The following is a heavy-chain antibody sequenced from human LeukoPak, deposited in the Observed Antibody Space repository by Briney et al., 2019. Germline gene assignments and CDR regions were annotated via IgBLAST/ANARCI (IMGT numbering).Heavy chain of an antibody. Sequence: TTSETLSLTCTVSGGSISSSSYYWGWIRQPPGKGLESIGTIYYSGSTYYNPSLKSRVTISVDTSKNQFSLKLSSVTAADTAVYYCARHQEGIAVAGDNWFDPWGQGTLVTVSS. CDR2: IYYSGST. CDR3: ARHQEGIAVAGDNWFDP. CDR1: GGSISSSSYY. D-gene: IGHD6-19*01. V-gene: IGHV4-39*01. J-gene: IGHJ5*02.